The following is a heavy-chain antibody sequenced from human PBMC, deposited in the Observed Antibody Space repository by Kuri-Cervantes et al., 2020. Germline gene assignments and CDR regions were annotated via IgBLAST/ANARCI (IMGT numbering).Heavy chain of an antibody. CDR3: AKEARVRYYFDY. CDR1: GFTFDDYA. V-gene: IGHV3-9*01. CDR2: ISWNSGTI. J-gene: IGHJ4*02. Sequence: GGSLRLSCAASGFTFDDYAMHWVRQAPGKGLEWVSGISWNSGTIGYADSVKGRFTISRDNSKNTLYPQMNSLRAEDTALYYCAKEARVRYYFDYWGQGTLVTVSS.